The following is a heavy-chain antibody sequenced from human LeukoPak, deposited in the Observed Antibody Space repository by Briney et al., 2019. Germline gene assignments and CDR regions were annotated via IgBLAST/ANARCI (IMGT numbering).Heavy chain of an antibody. Sequence: GASEKVSCKASGYTFTSYGISWVRQAPGQGLEWMGWISAYNGNTNYAQKLQGRVTMTTDTSTSTAYMELRSLRSDDTAVYYCARDTAVELGDWFDPWGQGTLVTVSS. CDR2: ISAYNGNT. V-gene: IGHV1-18*01. J-gene: IGHJ5*02. CDR3: ARDTAVELGDWFDP. CDR1: GYTFTSYG. D-gene: IGHD6-19*01.